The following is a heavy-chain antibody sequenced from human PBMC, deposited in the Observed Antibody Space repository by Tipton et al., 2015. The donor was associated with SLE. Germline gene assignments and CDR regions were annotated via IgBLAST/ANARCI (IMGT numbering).Heavy chain of an antibody. CDR1: GGSISSSSYY. V-gene: IGHV4-39*07. D-gene: IGHD6-13*01. Sequence: TLSLTCTVSGGSISSSSYYWGWIRQPPGKGLEWIGSIYYSGSTYYNPSLKSRVTISVDTSKNQFSLKLSSVTAADTAVYYCARGRGIAAAVLGAVDIWGQGTMVTVSS. J-gene: IGHJ3*02. CDR3: ARGRGIAAAVLGAVDI. CDR2: IYYSGST.